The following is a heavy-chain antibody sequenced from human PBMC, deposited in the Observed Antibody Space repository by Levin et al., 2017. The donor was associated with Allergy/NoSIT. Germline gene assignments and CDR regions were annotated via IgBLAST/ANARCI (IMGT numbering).Heavy chain of an antibody. J-gene: IGHJ4*02. Sequence: ASETLSLSCSVSGGSVSSHYYYWGWIRQPPGKGLEWIGSMYDSRKTYYNPSLKSRVTVSVDTSKNQFSLKLNSVTAADTAAYYCVRHGATTAVIDFDYWGQGILVSVSS. CDR3: VRHGATTAVIDFDY. CDR2: MYDSRKT. V-gene: IGHV4-39*01. D-gene: IGHD4-23*01. CDR1: GGSVSSHYYY.